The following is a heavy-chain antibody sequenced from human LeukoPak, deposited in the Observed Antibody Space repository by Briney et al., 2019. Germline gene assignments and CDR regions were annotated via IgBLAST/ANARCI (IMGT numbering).Heavy chain of an antibody. CDR2: SSGSGAT. D-gene: IGHD1-1*01. V-gene: IGHV3-23*01. CDR1: GFTFSNYV. J-gene: IGHJ4*02. Sequence: QPGGSLRLSCADSGFTFSNYVMSSGRQAPGNGLEWVSSSSGSGATYYANSVKGRFTISRDTSQNTLYLQMNSLRVEDTAVYYCAKGGRGNDGDYWGQGTLVTVSS. CDR3: AKGGRGNDGDY.